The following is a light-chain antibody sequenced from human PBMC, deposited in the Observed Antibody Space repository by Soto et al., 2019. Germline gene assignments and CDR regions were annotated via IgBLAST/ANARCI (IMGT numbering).Light chain of an antibody. Sequence: DIVMIQSPDSLAVSLGERATINCKSSQNSLYSPTNRNYLAWYQQKPGQPPKLLIYWASTRESGVPDRFSGSGSGTDFTLTISSLQAEDVAVYYCHQYYYTSWTFGQGTKVEIK. CDR3: HQYYYTSWT. J-gene: IGKJ1*01. CDR1: QNSLYSPTNRNY. V-gene: IGKV4-1*01. CDR2: WAS.